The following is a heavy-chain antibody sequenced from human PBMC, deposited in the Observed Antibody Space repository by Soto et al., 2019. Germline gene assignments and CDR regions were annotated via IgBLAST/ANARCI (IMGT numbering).Heavy chain of an antibody. Sequence: GGSLRLSCAASGFTFSSYWMSWFRQAPGKGLEWVANIKQDGSEKYYVDSVKGRFTISRDNAKNSLYLQMNSLRAEDTAVYYCARENYYDSSGWFGPWGQGTLVTVSS. V-gene: IGHV3-7*05. J-gene: IGHJ5*02. D-gene: IGHD3-22*01. CDR1: GFTFSSYW. CDR3: ARENYYDSSGWFGP. CDR2: IKQDGSEK.